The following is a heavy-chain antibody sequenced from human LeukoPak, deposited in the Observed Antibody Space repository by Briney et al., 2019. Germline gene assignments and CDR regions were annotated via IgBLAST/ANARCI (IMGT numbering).Heavy chain of an antibody. CDR2: IYNSGST. J-gene: IGHJ4*02. D-gene: IGHD3-22*01. Sequence: KASETLSLTCAVSGNSISNTYYWGWIRQPPGKELEWIGSIYNSGSTHYNPSLKSRVTISVDTSKNQFSLKLSSVTAADTAVYYCARHRGTYYYDSSGYYYFDYWGQGTLVTVSS. V-gene: IGHV4-38-2*01. CDR3: ARHRGTYYYDSSGYYYFDY. CDR1: GNSISNTYY.